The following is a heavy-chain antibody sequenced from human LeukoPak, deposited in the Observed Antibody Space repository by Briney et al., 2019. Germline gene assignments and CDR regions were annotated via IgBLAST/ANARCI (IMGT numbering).Heavy chain of an antibody. CDR1: GFTFSSYA. J-gene: IGHJ6*03. D-gene: IGHD3-10*01. Sequence: PGGSLRLSCAASGFTFSSYAMHWVRQAPGKGLEWVAVISYDGSNKYYADSVKGRFTISRDNSKNTLYLQMNSLRAEDTAVYYCARGAYYYGSGNYYPYYYYMDVWGKGTTVTVSS. CDR3: ARGAYYYGSGNYYPYYYYMDV. CDR2: ISYDGSNK. V-gene: IGHV3-30*04.